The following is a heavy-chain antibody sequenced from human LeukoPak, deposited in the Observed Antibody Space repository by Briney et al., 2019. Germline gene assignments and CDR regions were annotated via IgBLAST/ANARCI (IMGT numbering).Heavy chain of an antibody. V-gene: IGHV3-23*01. Sequence: GGSLRLSCAASGFTFSSYAMSWVRQAPGKGLEWVSAISGSGGSTYYADSVKGRFTISRDNSKNTLYLQMNSLRAEDTAVYYCAGKRQLEDYYGMDVWGQGTTVTVSS. CDR2: ISGSGGST. CDR3: AGKRQLEDYYGMDV. CDR1: GFTFSSYA. D-gene: IGHD6-6*01. J-gene: IGHJ6*02.